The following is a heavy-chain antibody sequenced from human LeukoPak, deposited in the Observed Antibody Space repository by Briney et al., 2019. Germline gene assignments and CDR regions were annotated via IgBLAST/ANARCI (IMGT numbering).Heavy chain of an antibody. CDR1: GFTFSSYG. J-gene: IGHJ4*02. CDR3: AKDRGNDYGVFDY. Sequence: PGGSLRLSCAASGFTFSSYGMHWVRQAPGKGLEWVAFIRYDGSNKYYADSVKGRFTISRDNSKNSLHLQMNSLRDEDTGVYYCAKDRGNDYGVFDYWGQGTLVTVSS. V-gene: IGHV3-30*02. D-gene: IGHD4-17*01. CDR2: IRYDGSNK.